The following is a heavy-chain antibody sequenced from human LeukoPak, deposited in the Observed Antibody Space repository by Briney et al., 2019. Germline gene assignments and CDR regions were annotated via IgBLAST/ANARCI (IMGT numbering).Heavy chain of an antibody. CDR1: GYTFTSYD. D-gene: IGHD2-21*02. CDR2: MNPNSGNT. J-gene: IGHJ6*03. V-gene: IGHV1-8*01. CDR3: ARVAYCGGDCYSLFGHYYYYYYMDV. Sequence: GASVKVSCKASGYTFTSYDINWVRQATGQGLEWMGRMNPNSGNTGYAQKFQGRVTMTRNTSISTAYMELSSLRSEDTAVYYCARVAYCGGDCYSLFGHYYYYYYMDVWGKGTTVTVSS.